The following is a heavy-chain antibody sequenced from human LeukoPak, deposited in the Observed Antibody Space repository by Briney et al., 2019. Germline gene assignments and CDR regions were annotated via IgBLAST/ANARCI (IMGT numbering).Heavy chain of an antibody. D-gene: IGHD3-22*01. CDR1: GFEFNVYG. J-gene: IGHJ4*02. CDR3: ARITMIQGD. V-gene: IGHV3-23*01. Sequence: GGTLRLSCAASGFEFNVYGMNWVRQAPGKGLEWVSSISGRGDSTSYADSVKGRFIISRDISKNTLYLQMNSLRADDTAVYYCARITMIQGDWGQGTLVTVSS. CDR2: ISGRGDST.